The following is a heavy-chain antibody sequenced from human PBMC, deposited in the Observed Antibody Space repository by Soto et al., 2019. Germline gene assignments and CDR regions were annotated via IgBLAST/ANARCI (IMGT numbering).Heavy chain of an antibody. CDR2: TFSGGNT. CDR3: ARRPPSAIQGWAFGMDV. D-gene: IGHD2-21*01. J-gene: IGHJ6*02. Sequence: ELQLVETGGGLIQTGGSLRLSCAASGFSISSNYIAWVRQPPGKGLEWVSTTFSGGNTEYAASVKGRGSISRDNYKNTLYLQMDKLRVEATAVYYCARRPPSAIQGWAFGMDVWGQGTTVSVSS. CDR1: GFSISSNY. V-gene: IGHV3-53*02.